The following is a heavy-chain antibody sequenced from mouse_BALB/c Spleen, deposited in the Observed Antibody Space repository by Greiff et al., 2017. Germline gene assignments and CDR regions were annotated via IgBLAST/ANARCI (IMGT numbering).Heavy chain of an antibody. J-gene: IGHJ4*01. V-gene: IGHV5-6-5*01. Sequence: EGMLVESGGGLVKPGGSLKLSCAASGFTFSSYAMSWVRQTPEKRLEWVASISSGGSTYYPDSVKGRFTISRDNARNILYLQMSSLRSEDTAMYYCARATTVVATEAMDYWGQGTSVTVSS. CDR1: GFTFSSYA. CDR3: ARATTVVATEAMDY. CDR2: ISSGGST. D-gene: IGHD1-1*01.